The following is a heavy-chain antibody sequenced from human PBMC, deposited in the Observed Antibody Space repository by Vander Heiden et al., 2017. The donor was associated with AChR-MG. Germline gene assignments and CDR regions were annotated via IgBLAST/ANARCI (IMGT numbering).Heavy chain of an antibody. CDR2: IIPILGIA. CDR3: ARDPRDGYNTFDY. D-gene: IGHD5-12*01. Sequence: QVQLVQSGAEVKKPGSSVKVSCKASGGTFSSYAISWVRQAPGQGLEWMGRIIPILGIANYAQKVQGRVTITADKSTITAYMELRRMRSEDTAVYYSARDPRDGYNTFDYWGQGTLVTVSS. V-gene: IGHV1-69*04. CDR1: GGTFSSYA. J-gene: IGHJ4*02.